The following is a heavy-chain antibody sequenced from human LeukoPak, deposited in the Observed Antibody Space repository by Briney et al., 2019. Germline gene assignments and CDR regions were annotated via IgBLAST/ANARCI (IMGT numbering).Heavy chain of an antibody. V-gene: IGHV4-34*01. D-gene: IGHD3-3*01. CDR2: INHSGTT. CDR1: GGSFSGYY. J-gene: IGHJ4*02. Sequence: SETLSLTCTVHGGSFSGYYWSWIRQPPGKGLECIGEINHSGTTNYNQSLKSRVTISVDKSKNQFSLKLNTVTAADTAVYYCARSDFWSGYANYWGQGTLVTVSS. CDR3: ARSDFWSGYANY.